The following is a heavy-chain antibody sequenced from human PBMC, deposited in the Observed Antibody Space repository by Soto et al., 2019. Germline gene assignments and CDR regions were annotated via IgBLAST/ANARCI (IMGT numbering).Heavy chain of an antibody. CDR3: ARMAVAAHNWFDP. CDR2: IKQDGSEK. J-gene: IGHJ5*02. CDR1: GFTFSSYW. Sequence: PVGSLRLSCAASGFTFSSYWMSWVRQAPGKGLEWVANIKQDGSEKYYVDSVKGRFTISRDNAKNSLYLQMNSLSAEDTALYYCARMAVAAHNWFDPWGQGTLVTVSS. D-gene: IGHD6-19*01. V-gene: IGHV3-7*03.